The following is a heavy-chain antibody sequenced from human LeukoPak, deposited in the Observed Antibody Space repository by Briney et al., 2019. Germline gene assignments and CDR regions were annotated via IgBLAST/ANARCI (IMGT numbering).Heavy chain of an antibody. J-gene: IGHJ4*02. CDR2: ISSSSSYI. Sequence: GGSLRLSCAASGFTFSSYSMNWVRQAPGKGLEWVSSISSSSSYIYYADSVKGRFTISRDNSKNTLYLQMNSLRAEDTAVYYCARDDVPAAIGPFDYWGQGTLVTVSS. V-gene: IGHV3-21*01. D-gene: IGHD2-2*02. CDR3: ARDDVPAAIGPFDY. CDR1: GFTFSSYS.